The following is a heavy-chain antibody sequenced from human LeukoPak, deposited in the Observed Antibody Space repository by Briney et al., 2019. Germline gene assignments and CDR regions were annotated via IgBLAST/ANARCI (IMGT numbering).Heavy chain of an antibody. CDR2: IYHSGST. D-gene: IGHD1-1*01. J-gene: IGHJ3*02. CDR1: GGSISSGGYY. Sequence: SQTLSLTCTVSGGSISSGGYYWSWIRQPPGKGLEWIGEIYHSGSTNYNPSLKSRVTISVDKSKNQFSLKLSSVTAADTAVYYCARQLDAFDIWGQGTMVTVSS. V-gene: IGHV4-30-2*01. CDR3: ARQLDAFDI.